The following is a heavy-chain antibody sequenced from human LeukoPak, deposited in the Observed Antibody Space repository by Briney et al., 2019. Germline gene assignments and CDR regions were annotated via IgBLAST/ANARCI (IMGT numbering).Heavy chain of an antibody. CDR1: GYTFTSYD. D-gene: IGHD5-12*01. CDR2: MNPNSGNT. CDR3: ARAAGGYDSESYYYMDV. V-gene: IGHV1-8*03. J-gene: IGHJ6*03. Sequence: ASVKVSCKASGYTFTSYDINWVRQATGQGLEWMGWMNPNSGNTGYVQKFQGRVTITRNTSISTAYMELSSLRSEDTAVYYCARAAGGYDSESYYYMDVWGKGTTVTVSS.